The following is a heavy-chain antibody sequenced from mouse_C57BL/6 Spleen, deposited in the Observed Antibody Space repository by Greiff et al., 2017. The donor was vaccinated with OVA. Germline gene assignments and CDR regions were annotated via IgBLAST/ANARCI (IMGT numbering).Heavy chain of an antibody. Sequence: QVQLQQSGAELVKPGASVKLSCKASGYTFTSYWMQWVKQRPGQGLEWIGEIDPSDSYTNYNQKFKGKATLTVDTSSSTAYMQLSSLTSEDSAVYYCARRDDGYYAMDYWGQGTSVTVSS. V-gene: IGHV1-50*01. CDR1: GYTFTSYW. J-gene: IGHJ4*01. CDR3: ARRDDGYYAMDY. CDR2: IDPSDSYT. D-gene: IGHD2-3*01.